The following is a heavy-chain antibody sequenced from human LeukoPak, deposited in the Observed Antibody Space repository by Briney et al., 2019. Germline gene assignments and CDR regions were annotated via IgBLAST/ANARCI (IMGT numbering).Heavy chain of an antibody. CDR3: ARLSGTLTIYYYYYYMDV. CDR2: MNPNSGNT. D-gene: IGHD1-26*01. J-gene: IGHJ6*03. Sequence: ASVKVSCKASGYTFTSYDINWVRQATGQGLEWMGWMNPNSGNTGYAQKFQGRVTMTRNTSISTAYMELSSLRSEDTAVYYCARLSGTLTIYYYYYYMDVWGKGTTVTISS. CDR1: GYTFTSYD. V-gene: IGHV1-8*01.